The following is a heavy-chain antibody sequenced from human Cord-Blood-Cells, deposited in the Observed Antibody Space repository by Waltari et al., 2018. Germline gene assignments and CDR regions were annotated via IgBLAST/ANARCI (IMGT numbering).Heavy chain of an antibody. CDR2: IKQDGSEK. J-gene: IGHJ4*02. V-gene: IGHV3-7*01. D-gene: IGHD5-12*01. CDR3: ARGILSGYDFDY. CDR1: GFTSRSYW. Sequence: EMQLVESGGGLVQPGGSLRQSCAGSGFTSRSYWMSWVRQAPGKGLEWVANIKQDGSEKYYVASVKGRFTISRDNAKNSLYLQMNSLRAEDTAVYYCARGILSGYDFDYWGQGTLVTVSS.